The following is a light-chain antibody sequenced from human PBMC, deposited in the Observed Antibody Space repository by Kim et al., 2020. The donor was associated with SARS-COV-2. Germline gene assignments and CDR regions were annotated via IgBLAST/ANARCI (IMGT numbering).Light chain of an antibody. CDR2: QNN. J-gene: IGLJ3*02. V-gene: IGLV3-1*01. CDR1: KLGDKY. Sequence: SVSPGQTASITCSGDKLGDKYACWYQQKPGQSPVLVIYQNNKRPSGIPERFSGSNSGITATLTISGTQAMDEADYYCQAWDSSTWVFGGGTQLTVL. CDR3: QAWDSSTWV.